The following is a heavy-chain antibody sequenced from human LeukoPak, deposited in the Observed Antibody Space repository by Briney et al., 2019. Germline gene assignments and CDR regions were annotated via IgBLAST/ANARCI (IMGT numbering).Heavy chain of an antibody. D-gene: IGHD3-10*01. CDR2: LYSDGST. CDR1: GFTFSNNY. J-gene: IGHJ4*02. V-gene: IGHV3-66*02. Sequence: GGSLRLSCAASGFTFSNNYMSWVRQAPGRGLEWVSILYSDGSTYYADSVKGRFTISRDNSKNTLYLQMNNLRAEDTAVYYCAKDLSITMVRGIVGSYDYFDYWGQGTLVTVSS. CDR3: AKDLSITMVRGIVGSYDYFDY.